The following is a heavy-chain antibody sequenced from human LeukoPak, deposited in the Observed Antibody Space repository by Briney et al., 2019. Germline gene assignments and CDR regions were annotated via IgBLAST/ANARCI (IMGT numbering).Heavy chain of an antibody. D-gene: IGHD5-24*01. CDR3: AKGREMATIPRFDP. Sequence: GGSLRLSCAASGFTFSSYAMSWVRQAPGKGLEWVSAISGSGGSTYYADSVKGRFTISGDNSKNTLYLQMNSLRAEDTAVYYCAKGREMATIPRFDPWGQGTLVTVSS. V-gene: IGHV3-23*01. J-gene: IGHJ5*02. CDR2: ISGSGGST. CDR1: GFTFSSYA.